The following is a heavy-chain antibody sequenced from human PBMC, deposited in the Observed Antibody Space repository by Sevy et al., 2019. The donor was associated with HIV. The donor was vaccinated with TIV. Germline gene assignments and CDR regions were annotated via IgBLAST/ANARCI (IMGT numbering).Heavy chain of an antibody. V-gene: IGHV3-23*01. CDR1: GFTFSSYA. Sequence: GGSLRLSCAASGFTFSSYAMSWVRQAPGKGLEWVSAISGGGGSTYYADSVKGRFTISRDNSKNTLYRQMNRLRAGVTAVDYGAKVSGLSSSWPGAFDIWGQGTMVTVSS. J-gene: IGHJ3*02. D-gene: IGHD6-13*01. CDR2: ISGGGGST. CDR3: AKVSGLSSSWPGAFDI.